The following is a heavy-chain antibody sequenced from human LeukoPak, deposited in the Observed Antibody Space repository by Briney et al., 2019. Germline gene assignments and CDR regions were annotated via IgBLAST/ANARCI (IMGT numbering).Heavy chain of an antibody. CDR2: IYYSGST. CDR3: ARVGATYFDY. V-gene: IGHV4-39*01. D-gene: IGHD1-26*01. Sequence: PAETLSLTCTVSGGSISSSSYYWGWIRQPPGKGLEWIGSIYYSGSTYYNPSLKSRVTISVDTSKNQFSLKLSSVTAADTAVYYCARVGATYFDYWGRGTLVTVSS. CDR1: GGSISSSSYY. J-gene: IGHJ4*02.